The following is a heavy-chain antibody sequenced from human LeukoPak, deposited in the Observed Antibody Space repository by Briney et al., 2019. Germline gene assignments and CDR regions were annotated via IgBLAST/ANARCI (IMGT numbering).Heavy chain of an antibody. CDR2: IYHSGST. CDR1: GYSISSGYY. V-gene: IGHV4-38-2*02. CDR3: ARAPHKYYYGSGSYFPSYYYYMDV. Sequence: PSETLSLTCTVSGYSISSGYYWGWIRQPPGKGLEWIGSIYHSGSTYYNPSLKSRVTISVDTSKNQFSLKLSSVTAADTAVYYCARAPHKYYYGSGSYFPSYYYYMDVWGQGTLVTVSS. D-gene: IGHD3-10*01. J-gene: IGHJ6*03.